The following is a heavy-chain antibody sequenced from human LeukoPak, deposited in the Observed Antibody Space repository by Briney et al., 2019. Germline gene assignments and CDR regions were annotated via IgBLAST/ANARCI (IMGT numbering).Heavy chain of an antibody. Sequence: PSETLSPTCTVSGGSISSYYWSWIRQPPGKGLEWIGYIYYSGSTNYNPSLKSRVIISVDTSKNQFSLKLSSVTAADTAVYYCARGISNYDHYFDYWGQGTLVTVSS. V-gene: IGHV4-59*01. D-gene: IGHD4-11*01. CDR2: IYYSGST. CDR1: GGSISSYY. CDR3: ARGISNYDHYFDY. J-gene: IGHJ4*02.